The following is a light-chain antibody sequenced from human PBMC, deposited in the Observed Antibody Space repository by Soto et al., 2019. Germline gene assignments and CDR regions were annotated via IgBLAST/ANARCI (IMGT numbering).Light chain of an antibody. V-gene: IGKV1-17*01. CDR3: QQSFGNSRA. Sequence: DIQMTQSPSSLSASVGDRVTITCRASQGIRNDLGWYQQKPGKAPKRLIYATSSLQSGVPSRFSGSGSGTDFTLTITSLQPEDSATYYCQQSFGNSRAFGQGTKLEIK. J-gene: IGKJ2*01. CDR1: QGIRND. CDR2: ATS.